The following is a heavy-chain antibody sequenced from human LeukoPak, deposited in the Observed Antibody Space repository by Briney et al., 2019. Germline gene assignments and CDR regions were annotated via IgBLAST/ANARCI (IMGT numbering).Heavy chain of an antibody. CDR1: GFTFDDYT. D-gene: IGHD3-10*01. CDR2: ISWDGGST. Sequence: GGSLRLSCAASGFTFDDYTMHWVRQAPGKGLEWVSLISWDGGSTYYADSVRGRFTISRDNSKNSLYLQMNSLRTEDTALYYCAKAGGFGESNAIDYWGQGTLVTVSS. CDR3: AKAGGFGESNAIDY. J-gene: IGHJ4*02. V-gene: IGHV3-43*01.